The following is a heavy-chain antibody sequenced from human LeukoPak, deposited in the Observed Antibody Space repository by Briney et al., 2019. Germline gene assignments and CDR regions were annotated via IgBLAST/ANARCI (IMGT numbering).Heavy chain of an antibody. CDR1: GDSVSRNDLT. J-gene: IGHJ4*02. CDR3: VRAYDWVFDY. D-gene: IGHD1-1*01. CDR2: TFYRSKWYN. V-gene: IGHV6-1*01. Sequence: SQTLSLTSALSGDSVSRNDLTWDWVRQSPSRGLEWLGSTFYRSKWYNDYAVSVKSRLTVSPGTSKNQFSLHLNSVTPEDTAVYYCVRAYDWVFDYWGQGTRVTLSS.